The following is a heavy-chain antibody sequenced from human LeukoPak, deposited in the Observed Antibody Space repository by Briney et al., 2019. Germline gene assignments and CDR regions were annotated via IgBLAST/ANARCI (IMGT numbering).Heavy chain of an antibody. CDR3: ARDLEIGSSSYYFDY. J-gene: IGHJ4*02. V-gene: IGHV3-33*01. CDR1: GFTFSTYG. CDR2: IWYDGSNK. D-gene: IGHD3-3*01. Sequence: QPGRSLRLSCAPSGFTFSTYGMHWVRQAPGKGLEWVAVIWYDGSNKYYADSVRGRFTISRDNFKNTLYLQMNSLRAEDTAVYYCARDLEIGSSSYYFDYWGQGTLVTVSS.